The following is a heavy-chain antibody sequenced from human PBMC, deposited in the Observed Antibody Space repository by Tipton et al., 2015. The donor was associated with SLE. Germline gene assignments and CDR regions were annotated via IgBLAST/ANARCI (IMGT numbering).Heavy chain of an antibody. CDR2: IWYDGSNK. J-gene: IGHJ4*02. V-gene: IGHV3-33*01. CDR3: ARGGPLTGIDY. Sequence: RSLRLSCAASGFTFSSYGMHWVRQAPGKGLEWVAVIWYDGSNKYYADSVKGRFTISRDNSKNTLYLQMNSLRAEDTAVYYCARGGPLTGIDYWGQGTLVTVSS. D-gene: IGHD7-27*01. CDR1: GFTFSSYG.